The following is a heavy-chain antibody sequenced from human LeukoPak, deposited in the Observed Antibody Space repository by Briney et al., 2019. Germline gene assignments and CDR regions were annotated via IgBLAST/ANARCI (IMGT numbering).Heavy chain of an antibody. CDR2: INHSGST. CDR3: ASVTIFGVVILSD. J-gene: IGHJ3*01. Sequence: SETLSLTCAVYGGSFSGYYWSWIRQPPGKGLEWIGEINHSGSTNYNPSLKSRVTISVDTSKNQFSLKLSSVTAADTAVYYCASVTIFGVVILSDWGQGTMVTVSS. CDR1: GGSFSGYY. D-gene: IGHD3-3*01. V-gene: IGHV4-34*01.